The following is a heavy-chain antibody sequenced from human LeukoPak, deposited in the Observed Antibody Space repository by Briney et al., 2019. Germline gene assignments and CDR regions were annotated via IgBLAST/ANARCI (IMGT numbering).Heavy chain of an antibody. V-gene: IGHV1-24*01. Sequence: GASVKVSCKVSGYNFTELSMHWVRQAPGKGLDWMGGFDPEDAKAIYAQKFQGRLTMTEDTSTDTVYMELSSLRSEDTAVYYCATSYQHLLRGWYYFDYWGQGTLVTVSS. J-gene: IGHJ4*02. CDR1: GYNFTELS. D-gene: IGHD4-23*01. CDR2: FDPEDAKA. CDR3: ATSYQHLLRGWYYFDY.